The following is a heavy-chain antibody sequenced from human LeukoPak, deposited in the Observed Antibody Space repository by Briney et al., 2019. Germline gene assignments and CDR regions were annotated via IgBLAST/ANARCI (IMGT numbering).Heavy chain of an antibody. CDR2: TSQDGSEK. CDR1: GVTFSTYW. V-gene: IGHV3-7*02. CDR3: ARGDIVVVVAAFDP. D-gene: IGHD2-15*01. Sequence: GGSLRLSCAASGVTFSTYWMTWVRQAPGKGLEWVANTSQDGSEKYYVDSVKGRFTISRDNAKNSLSLQMNSLRAEDTAVYYCARGDIVVVVAAFDPWGQGTLVTVSS. J-gene: IGHJ5*02.